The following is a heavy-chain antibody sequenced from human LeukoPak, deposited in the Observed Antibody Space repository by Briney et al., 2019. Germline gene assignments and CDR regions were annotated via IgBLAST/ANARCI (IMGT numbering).Heavy chain of an antibody. CDR2: MYYSGST. CDR1: GDSVSIYY. V-gene: IGHV4-59*08. CDR3: ARRVTSNWFDP. D-gene: IGHD2-21*02. Sequence: PSETLSLTCTVSGDSVSIYYWSWIRQPPGKGLEWIGYMYYSGSTNYNPSLKSRVTISVDTSKNQFSLKLSSVTAADTAVYYCARRVTSNWFDPWGQGTLVTVSS. J-gene: IGHJ5*02.